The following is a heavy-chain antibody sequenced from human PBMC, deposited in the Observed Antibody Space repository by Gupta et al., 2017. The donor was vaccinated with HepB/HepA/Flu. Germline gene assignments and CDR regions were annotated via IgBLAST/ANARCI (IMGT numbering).Heavy chain of an antibody. D-gene: IGHD5-18*01. V-gene: IGHV3-30*18. CDR2: ISYDGNNK. Sequence: VQLVESGGGVVQPGRSLRLSCAASGFSFRNYGMHWVRQAPGKGLEWVAVISYDGNNKGYADSVKGRCAISRDNSGNTLYLQMSSLKTEDTAVYYCAKEGYSYALTDLDSWGQGTLVTVSS. CDR1: GFSFRNYG. J-gene: IGHJ4*02. CDR3: AKEGYSYALTDLDS.